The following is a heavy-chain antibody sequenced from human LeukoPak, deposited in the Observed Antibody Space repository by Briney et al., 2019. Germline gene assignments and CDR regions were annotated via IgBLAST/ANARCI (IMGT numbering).Heavy chain of an antibody. J-gene: IGHJ4*02. V-gene: IGHV3-15*04. CDR3: TTNRSGLG. CDR2: IDSRFGTGAV. CDR1: GFAFSEAW. Sequence: AGGSLRLSCATSGFAFSEAWMSWVRQAPGKGLEWVGNIDSRFGTGAVTYAAHVRGRFTISRDDAKNTLYVQMNSLKTEDTAVYYCTTNRSGLGGGQGTLVTVSS. D-gene: IGHD3/OR15-3a*01.